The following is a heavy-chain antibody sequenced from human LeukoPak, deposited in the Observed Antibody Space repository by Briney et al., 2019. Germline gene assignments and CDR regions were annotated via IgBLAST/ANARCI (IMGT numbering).Heavy chain of an antibody. CDR3: ARTTRYCYGSGSYPDC. Sequence: SETLSLTCTVSGGSISSGGYYWSWIRQHPGKGLEWIGYIYYSGSTYYNPSLKSRVTISVDTSKNQFSLKLSSVTAADTAVYYCARTTRYCYGSGSYPDCWGQGTLVTVSS. J-gene: IGHJ4*02. V-gene: IGHV4-31*03. CDR1: GGSISSGGYY. D-gene: IGHD3-10*01. CDR2: IYYSGST.